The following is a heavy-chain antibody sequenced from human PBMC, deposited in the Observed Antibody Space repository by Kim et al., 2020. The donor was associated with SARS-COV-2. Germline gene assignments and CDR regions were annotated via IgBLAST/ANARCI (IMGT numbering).Heavy chain of an antibody. D-gene: IGHD3-10*02. Sequence: ASVKVSCKASGYTFTSYYMHWVRQAPGQGLEWMGIINPSGGSTSYAQKYQGRVTMTRDTSTSTVYMELSSLRSEDTAVYYCARVSEMATMFDWGQGTLVTVSS. CDR2: INPSGGST. J-gene: IGHJ4*02. V-gene: IGHV1-46*01. CDR1: GYTFTSYY. CDR3: ARVSEMATMFD.